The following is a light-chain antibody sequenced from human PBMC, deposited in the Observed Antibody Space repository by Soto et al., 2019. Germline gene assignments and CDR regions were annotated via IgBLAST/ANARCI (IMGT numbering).Light chain of an antibody. CDR3: QKHASE. V-gene: IGKV1-27*01. CDR2: DAS. Sequence: DIQMTQSPPSLSASVGDRVTITCRASQDIYNYVAWYQQKPGKLPTLLIYDASTLQSDVPSRFSGSGYGTDFTLTISSLQPEDVATYYCQKHASEFGQGTKVEIK. CDR1: QDIYNY. J-gene: IGKJ1*01.